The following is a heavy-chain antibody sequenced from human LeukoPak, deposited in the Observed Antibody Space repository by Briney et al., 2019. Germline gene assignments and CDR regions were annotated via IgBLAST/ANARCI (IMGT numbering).Heavy chain of an antibody. CDR2: INPSGGGT. V-gene: IGHV1-46*01. J-gene: IGHJ5*02. CDR3: ARQTVNRFDP. Sequence: VASVKVSCKASGYTFTSYHIHWVRQAPGQGLEWMGIINPSGGGTRYAQKFQGRVNMTRDTSTSTFYMELSSLRSEDTAVYYCARQTVNRFDPWGQGTLVTVSS. CDR1: GYTFTSYH.